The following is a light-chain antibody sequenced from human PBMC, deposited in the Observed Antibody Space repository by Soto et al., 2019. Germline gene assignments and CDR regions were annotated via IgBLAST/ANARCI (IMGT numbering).Light chain of an antibody. J-gene: IGKJ1*01. CDR2: DAS. Sequence: EIVLTQSPATLSLSPGERATLSCRASPSVSSYLAWYQQKAGQAPRLLIYDASNRATGIPARFSGSGSGTYFPLTITSLEPAEFAVSYCQQRSNWPWTFGQGTKVQI. V-gene: IGKV3-11*01. CDR3: QQRSNWPWT. CDR1: PSVSSY.